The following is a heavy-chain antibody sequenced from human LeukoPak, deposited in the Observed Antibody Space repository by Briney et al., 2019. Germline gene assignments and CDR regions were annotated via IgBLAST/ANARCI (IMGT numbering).Heavy chain of an antibody. Sequence: ASVKVSCKASGYSFTIYAMNWVRQAPGQGLEWMGWINTNTGNPTYAQGFTGRFVFSLDTSVSTAYLQISSLKAEDTAVYYCARVPSGGWLVRQLDYWGQGTLVTVSS. CDR2: INTNTGNP. CDR3: ARVPSGGWLVRQLDY. D-gene: IGHD6-19*01. CDR1: GYSFTIYA. V-gene: IGHV7-4-1*02. J-gene: IGHJ4*02.